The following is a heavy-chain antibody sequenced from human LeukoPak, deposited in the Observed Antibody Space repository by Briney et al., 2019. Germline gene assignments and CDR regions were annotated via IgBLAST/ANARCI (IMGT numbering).Heavy chain of an antibody. D-gene: IGHD1-26*01. CDR3: VREGRVEGATTRGAFDY. CDR2: INSVSSYI. CDR1: GFAFSSFS. Sequence: GGSLRLSCAASGFAFSSFSMNWVRQAPGKGLEWVSAINSVSSYIYYADSVRGRFTISRDNAQNSLYLQMNSLRAEDTAVYYCVREGRVEGATTRGAFDYWGQGTLVTVSS. J-gene: IGHJ4*02. V-gene: IGHV3-21*01.